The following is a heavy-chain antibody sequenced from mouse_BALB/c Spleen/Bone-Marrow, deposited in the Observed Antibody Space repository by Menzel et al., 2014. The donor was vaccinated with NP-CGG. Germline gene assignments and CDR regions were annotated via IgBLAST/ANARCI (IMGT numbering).Heavy chain of an antibody. D-gene: IGHD2-1*01. CDR1: GYTFTSSW. Sequence: VKLMESGSVLVRPGASVKLSCKASGYTFTSSWMHWAKQRPGQGLEWIGEIHPNSGNTNYNEKFKGKATLTVDTSSSTAYVDLSSLTPEGSAVYYCAREKIYGNYLWYFDVWGAGTTVTVSS. J-gene: IGHJ1*01. CDR2: IHPNSGNT. V-gene: IGHV1S130*01. CDR3: AREKIYGNYLWYFDV.